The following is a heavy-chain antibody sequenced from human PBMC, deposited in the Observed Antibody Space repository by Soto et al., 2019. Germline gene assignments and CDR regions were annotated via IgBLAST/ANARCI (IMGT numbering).Heavy chain of an antibody. J-gene: IGHJ6*02. CDR1: GYTFTGYY. V-gene: IGHV1-2*04. CDR3: ARDLRCSTTRFYTDTDYYYGMDV. Sequence: ASVKVSCKASGYTFTGYYMHWVRQAPGQGLEWMGWINPNSGGTNYAQKFQGWVTMTRDTSISTAYMELSRLRSDDTAVYYCARDLRCSTTRFYTDTDYYYGMDVWGQGTTATVSS. CDR2: INPNSGGT. D-gene: IGHD2-2*02.